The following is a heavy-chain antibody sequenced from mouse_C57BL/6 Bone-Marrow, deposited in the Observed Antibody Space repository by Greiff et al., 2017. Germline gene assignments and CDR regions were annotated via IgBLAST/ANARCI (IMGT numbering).Heavy chain of an antibody. CDR1: GYTFTSYG. D-gene: IGHD2-3*01. Sequence: VKLQESGAELARPGASVKLSCKASGYTFTSYGISWVKQRTGQGLEWIGEIYPRSGNTYYNEKFKGKATLTADKSSSTAYMELRSLTSEDSAVYFCARDGYYQYYFDYWGQGTTLTVSS. J-gene: IGHJ2*01. CDR3: ARDGYYQYYFDY. V-gene: IGHV1-81*01. CDR2: IYPRSGNT.